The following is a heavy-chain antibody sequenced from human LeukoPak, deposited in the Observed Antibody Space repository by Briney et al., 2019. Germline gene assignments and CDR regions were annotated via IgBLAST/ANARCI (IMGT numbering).Heavy chain of an antibody. D-gene: IGHD2-2*01. V-gene: IGHV1-18*01. CDR2: ISLFNGHT. CDR3: ARDRCSSTSCYGPGGY. CDR1: GYTFTSYG. Sequence: ASVKVSCKASGYTFTSYGISGVRQAPGQGREGMGWISLFNGHTNNTHKPQGTLPMPTAPSTSTAYMELRSLRSHDTAVYYCARDRCSSTSCYGPGGYWGQGTLVTVSS. J-gene: IGHJ4*02.